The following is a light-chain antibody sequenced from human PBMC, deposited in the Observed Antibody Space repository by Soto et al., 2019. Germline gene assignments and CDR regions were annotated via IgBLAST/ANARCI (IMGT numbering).Light chain of an antibody. J-gene: IGKJ1*01. Sequence: IQMTQSPSTLSASVGDRVTITCRASQSISNWLAWYQQKPGKAPNLLIYDVSSLESGVPSRFRGSGSGTEFTLTISSLQPDDSATYYCQQYDTYWTFGPAVDVDI. CDR3: QQYDTYWT. CDR1: QSISNW. CDR2: DVS. V-gene: IGKV1-5*01.